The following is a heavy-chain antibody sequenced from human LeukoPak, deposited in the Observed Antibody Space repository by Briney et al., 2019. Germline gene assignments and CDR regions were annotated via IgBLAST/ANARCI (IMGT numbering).Heavy chain of an antibody. CDR3: ARGLLGFAVDY. J-gene: IGHJ4*02. Sequence: LETLSLTCAVSGGSISSSSYYWGWIRQPPGKGLEWIGSIYYSGSTYYNPSLKSRVTISVDTSKNQFSLKLSSVTAADTAVYYCARGLLGFAVDYWGQGTLVTVSS. D-gene: IGHD3-10*02. CDR1: GGSISSSSYY. CDR2: IYYSGST. V-gene: IGHV4-39*07.